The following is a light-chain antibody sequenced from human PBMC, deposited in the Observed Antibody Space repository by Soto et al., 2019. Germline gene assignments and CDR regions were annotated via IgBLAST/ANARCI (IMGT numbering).Light chain of an antibody. CDR3: QQYNSFPWT. Sequence: DILMTQSPSTLSAFVGDRVTISCRASQSLRGWLAWYQQKPGGAPKLLIYDASDLEAGVPSRFSGSGSGTEFTLTIGSLQPDDFATYYCQQYNSFPWTFGQGTKVEI. V-gene: IGKV1-5*01. J-gene: IGKJ1*01. CDR2: DAS. CDR1: QSLRGW.